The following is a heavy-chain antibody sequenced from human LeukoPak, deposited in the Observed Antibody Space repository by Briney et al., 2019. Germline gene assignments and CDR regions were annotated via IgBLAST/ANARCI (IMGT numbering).Heavy chain of an antibody. CDR2: ISGSGGST. D-gene: IGHD4-23*01. J-gene: IGHJ4*02. Sequence: GGSLRLSCAASGFTFSSYAMSWVRQAPGKGLEWVSAISGSGGSTYYADSVKDRFTISRDNSKNTLYLQMNSLRAEDTAVYYCAKDPTTVVTTLLDYWGQGTLVTVSS. CDR1: GFTFSSYA. CDR3: AKDPTTVVTTLLDY. V-gene: IGHV3-23*01.